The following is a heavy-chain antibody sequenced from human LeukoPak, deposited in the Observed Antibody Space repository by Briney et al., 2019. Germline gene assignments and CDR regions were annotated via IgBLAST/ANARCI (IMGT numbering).Heavy chain of an antibody. V-gene: IGHV3-33*01. Sequence: QPGTSLRLSCAASGFTFSSYVMHWVRQAPGKGLEWVAIIWYDGSNKHYADSVKGRFTISRDNSKNTLYLQMNSLRAEDTAVFYCARAVGPFDFWGPGTIVIVSS. CDR1: GFTFSSYV. J-gene: IGHJ3*01. CDR2: IWYDGSNK. CDR3: ARAVGPFDF.